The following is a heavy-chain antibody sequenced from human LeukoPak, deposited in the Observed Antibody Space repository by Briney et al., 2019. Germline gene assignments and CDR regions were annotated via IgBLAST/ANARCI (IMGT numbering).Heavy chain of an antibody. CDR1: GFTFSSYS. Sequence: GGSMRLSCAASGFTFSSYSMNWVRQAPGKGLEWVSYISSSGSTIYYADSVKGRFTISRDNAKNSLYLQMNSLRAEDTAVYYCAELGITMIGGVWGKGTTVTISS. J-gene: IGHJ6*04. CDR2: ISSSGSTI. CDR3: AELGITMIGGV. V-gene: IGHV3-48*04. D-gene: IGHD3-10*02.